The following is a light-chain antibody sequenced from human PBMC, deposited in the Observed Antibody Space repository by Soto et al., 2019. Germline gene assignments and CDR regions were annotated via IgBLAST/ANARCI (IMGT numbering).Light chain of an antibody. V-gene: IGKV3-15*01. CDR1: HSVSTY. Sequence: PGERATLSCRVSHSVSTYLAWYQQKPGQPPRLLIHGASTRATGVPARFSGSGSGTEFTLAISSLQSEDFAVYYCQQYNKWPRTFGQGTKVDIK. CDR2: GAS. J-gene: IGKJ1*01. CDR3: QQYNKWPRT.